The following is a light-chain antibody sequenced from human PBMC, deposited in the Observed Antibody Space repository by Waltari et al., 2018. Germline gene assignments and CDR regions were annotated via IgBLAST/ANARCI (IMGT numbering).Light chain of an antibody. CDR2: DSY. CDR3: WLAYTGGIVV. CDR1: PGAVPSGHS. V-gene: IGLV7-46*01. J-gene: IGLJ2*01. Sequence: QAVVTQEPSLTVSPGGTVPLTCGSRPGAVPSGHSPSWLQQKPGQAPRTLIYDSYIKQSWTPARFSASLVGGKAVLTLSGAQAEDEAKYYCWLAYTGGIVVFGGGTELAVL.